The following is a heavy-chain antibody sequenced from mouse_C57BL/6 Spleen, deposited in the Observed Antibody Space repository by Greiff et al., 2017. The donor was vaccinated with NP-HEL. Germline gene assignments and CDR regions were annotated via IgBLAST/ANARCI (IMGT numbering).Heavy chain of an antibody. CDR1: GFTFSDYG. Sequence: EVQGVESGGGLVKPGGSLKLSCAASGFTFSDYGIHWVRQAPEKGLEWVAYISSGSSTIYYADTVKGRFTISRDNAKNTLFLQMTSLRSEDTAMYYCAIDYYGSSYPLFDVWGTGTTVTVSS. J-gene: IGHJ1*03. CDR2: ISSGSSTI. CDR3: AIDYYGSSYPLFDV. V-gene: IGHV5-17*01. D-gene: IGHD1-1*01.